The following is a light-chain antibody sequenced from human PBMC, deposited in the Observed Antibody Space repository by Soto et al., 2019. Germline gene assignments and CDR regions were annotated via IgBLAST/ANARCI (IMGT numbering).Light chain of an antibody. J-gene: IGKJ2*01. CDR2: KAS. CDR3: QQYISYLYT. V-gene: IGKV1-5*03. CDR1: QSISSW. Sequence: DIQMTQSPSTLSASVGDRVTITCRASQSISSWLAWYQQKPGKAPKLLIYKASSLESGVPSRFSGSGSGTEFTLTFSSLQPDDFATYYCQQYISYLYTFGQGTKLEIK.